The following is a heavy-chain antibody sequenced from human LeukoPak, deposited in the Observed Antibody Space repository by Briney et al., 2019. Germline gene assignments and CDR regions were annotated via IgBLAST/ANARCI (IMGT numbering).Heavy chain of an antibody. CDR1: GFTFNSYS. J-gene: IGHJ4*02. D-gene: IGHD5-18*01. CDR3: ARASGDIVETATMGSY. V-gene: IGHV3-21*01. Sequence: GGSLRLSCAASGFTFNSYSMNWVRQAPGKGLEWVSSISSSSSSIYYADSVKSRFTISRDNAKNSLYLQMNSLRAEDTAVYYCARASGDIVETATMGSYWGQGTLVTVSS. CDR2: ISSSSSSI.